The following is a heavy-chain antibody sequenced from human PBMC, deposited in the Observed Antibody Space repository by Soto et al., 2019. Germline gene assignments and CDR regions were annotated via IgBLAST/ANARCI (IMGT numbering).Heavy chain of an antibody. D-gene: IGHD3-22*01. CDR3: AKGFSGHYYDF. CDR1: GF. J-gene: IGHJ4*02. CDR2: ISDYGANT. Sequence: EVQVLESGGGLVQPGGSLRLSCAASGFMSWVRQAPGKGLEWVSAISDYGANTYYVDSVKGRFTISRDNAKNTLYLQMTSLRAEDTGVYYCAKGFSGHYYDFRGQGTLVTVSS. V-gene: IGHV3-23*01.